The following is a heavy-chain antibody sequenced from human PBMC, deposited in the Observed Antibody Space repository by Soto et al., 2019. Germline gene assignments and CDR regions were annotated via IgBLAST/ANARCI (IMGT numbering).Heavy chain of an antibody. D-gene: IGHD4-17*01. CDR3: ARGSTVSKYYFDY. J-gene: IGHJ4*02. CDR2: IWYDGSNK. CDR1: GVPFSSYG. Sequence: GGSLRLSCAASGVPFSSYGMHWVRQAPGKGLEWVAVIWYDGSNKYYADSVKGRFTISRDNSKNTLYLQMNSLRAEDTAVYYCARGSTVSKYYFDYWGQGTLVTVSS. V-gene: IGHV3-33*01.